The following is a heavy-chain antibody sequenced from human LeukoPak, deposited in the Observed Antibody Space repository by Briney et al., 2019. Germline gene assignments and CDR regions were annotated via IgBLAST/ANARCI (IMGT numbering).Heavy chain of an antibody. J-gene: IGHJ4*02. V-gene: IGHV3-7*04. CDR3: AREVREVPH. CDR1: GFTFSSYW. D-gene: IGHD2-2*01. CDR2: INQYGTEK. Sequence: GGSLRLSCAVSGFTFSSYWMSWVRKAPGQGLEWVAKINQYGTEKYYVDSVKGRFTISRDNAKNSLYLQMNSLRADDTAVYYCAREVREVPHWGQGTLVTVSS.